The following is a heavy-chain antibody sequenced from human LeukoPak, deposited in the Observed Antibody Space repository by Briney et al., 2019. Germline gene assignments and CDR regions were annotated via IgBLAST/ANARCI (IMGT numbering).Heavy chain of an antibody. Sequence: VASVKVSCKASGGTFSSYAISWVRQAPGQGLEWMGGIIPIFGTANYAQKFQGRVTITADESTSTAYMELSSLRSEDTAVYYCARGKEMATILYDYWGQGTLVTVSS. CDR3: ARGKEMATILYDY. J-gene: IGHJ4*02. V-gene: IGHV1-69*13. D-gene: IGHD5-24*01. CDR2: IIPIFGTA. CDR1: GGTFSSYA.